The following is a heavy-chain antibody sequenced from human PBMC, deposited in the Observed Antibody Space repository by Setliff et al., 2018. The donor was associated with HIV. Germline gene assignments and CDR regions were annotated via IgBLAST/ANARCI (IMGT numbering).Heavy chain of an antibody. J-gene: IGHJ4*01. CDR2: IIPIFDTA. CDR1: GGTFSSSA. CDR3: ARDPYGYCTTTTCYVPGY. Sequence: ASVKVSCKASGGTFSSSAISWVRQAPGQGLEWMGGIIPIFDTANYAQKFQGRVTSTADESTSTAYMELSSLRSEDTALYYCARDPYGYCTTTTCYVPGYWGQGTLVTVSS. V-gene: IGHV1-69*13. D-gene: IGHD2-2*03.